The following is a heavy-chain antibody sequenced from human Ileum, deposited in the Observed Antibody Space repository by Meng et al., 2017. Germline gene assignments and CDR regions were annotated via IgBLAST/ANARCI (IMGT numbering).Heavy chain of an antibody. CDR1: GFTFSRFW. D-gene: IGHD1-1*01. J-gene: IGHJ3*01. V-gene: IGHV3-74*01. Sequence: GGSLRLSCGASGFTFSRFWMHWVRQVPGKGLVWVSRISSDGTRTSYADSVQGRFFISRDNAKSTLYLQLNSLRPEDTAVYYCARSQLLPDDAFAVWGQGTMVTVSS. CDR2: ISSDGTRT. CDR3: ARSQLLPDDAFAV.